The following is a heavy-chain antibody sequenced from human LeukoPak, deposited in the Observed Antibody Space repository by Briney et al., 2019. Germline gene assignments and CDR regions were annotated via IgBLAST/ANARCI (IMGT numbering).Heavy chain of an antibody. J-gene: IGHJ4*02. CDR2: ISPESGDT. D-gene: IGHD2-15*01. Sequence: ASVKVSCKASGYTFIDNYMHWVRQAPGQGLGWMGWISPESGDTRYAQKFQGRVTMTRDTSITTAYMELSRLTSDDTAVYYCARDMDPYCNLGSCYDYWGQGTLVTVSS. CDR1: GYTFIDNY. CDR3: ARDMDPYCNLGSCYDY. V-gene: IGHV1-2*02.